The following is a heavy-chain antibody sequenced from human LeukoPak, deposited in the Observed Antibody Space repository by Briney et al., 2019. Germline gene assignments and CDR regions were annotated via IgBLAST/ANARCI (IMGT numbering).Heavy chain of an antibody. CDR1: GFTFSSYS. J-gene: IGHJ4*02. CDR2: ISSSSSYI. V-gene: IGHV3-21*01. D-gene: IGHD5-18*01. CDR3: AKNPRGYSYGHFDY. Sequence: PGGSLRLSCAASGFTFSSYSMNWVRQAPGKGLEWVSSISSSSSYIYYADSVKGRFTISRDNAKNSLYLQMNSLRAEDTAVYYCAKNPRGYSYGHFDYWGQGTLVTVSS.